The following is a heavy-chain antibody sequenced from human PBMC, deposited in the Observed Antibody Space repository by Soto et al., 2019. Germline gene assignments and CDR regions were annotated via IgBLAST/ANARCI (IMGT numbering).Heavy chain of an antibody. V-gene: IGHV4-30-4*01. Sequence: QVQLQESGPGLVKPSQTLSLTCTVSGGSISSGDYYWSWIRQPPGKGLEWIGYIYYSGSTYHNPSLKSRVTISVDTSKNQFSLKLSSVTAADTAVYYCARTYYYDSSGYGDAFDIWGQGTMVTVSS. CDR3: ARTYYYDSSGYGDAFDI. D-gene: IGHD3-22*01. CDR1: GGSISSGDYY. J-gene: IGHJ3*02. CDR2: IYYSGST.